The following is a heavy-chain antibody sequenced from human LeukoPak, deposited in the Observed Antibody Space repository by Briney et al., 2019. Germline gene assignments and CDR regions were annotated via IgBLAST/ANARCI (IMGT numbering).Heavy chain of an antibody. CDR2: IIPIFGTA. V-gene: IGHV1-69*13. CDR3: ARAHPKYDILTGYYCSYGMDV. D-gene: IGHD3-9*01. Sequence: SVKVSCKASGGTFSSYAISWVRQAPGQGLEWMGGIIPIFGTANYAQKFQGRVTITADESTSTAYMGLSSLRSEETAVYYCARAHPKYDILTGYYCSYGMDVWGQGTTVTVSS. CDR1: GGTFSSYA. J-gene: IGHJ6*02.